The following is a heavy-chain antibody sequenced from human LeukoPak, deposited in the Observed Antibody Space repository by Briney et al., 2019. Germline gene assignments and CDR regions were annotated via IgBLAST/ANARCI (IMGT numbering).Heavy chain of an antibody. J-gene: IGHJ4*02. V-gene: IGHV3-48*01. CDR2: ISSSSSTI. CDR3: ARRAGYSNYSPTFFDY. CDR1: QFTFGNYA. Sequence: PGGSLRLSCVASQFTFGNYAMSWVRQAPGKGLEWVSYISSSSSTIYYADSVKGRFTISRDNAKNSLYLQMNSLRAEDTAVYYCARRAGYSNYSPTFFDYWGQGTLVTVSS. D-gene: IGHD4-11*01.